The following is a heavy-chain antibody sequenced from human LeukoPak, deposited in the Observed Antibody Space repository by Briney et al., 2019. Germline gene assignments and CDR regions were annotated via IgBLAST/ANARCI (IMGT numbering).Heavy chain of an antibody. CDR2: ISGSGGST. CDR3: AKAVPHYYDSSGYLRDYYYYGMDV. CDR1: GFTFSSLG. D-gene: IGHD3-22*01. Sequence: PGGSLRLSCSASGFTFSSLGMHWVRQAPGKGLEWVSAISGSGGSTYYADSVKGRFTISRDNSKNTLYLQMNSLRAEDTAVYYCAKAVPHYYDSSGYLRDYYYYGMDVWGQGTTVTVSS. V-gene: IGHV3-23*01. J-gene: IGHJ6*02.